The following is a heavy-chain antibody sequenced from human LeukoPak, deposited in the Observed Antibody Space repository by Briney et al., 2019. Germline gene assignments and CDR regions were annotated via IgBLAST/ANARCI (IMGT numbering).Heavy chain of an antibody. CDR3: AKGHRYSSGWYWSHWFDP. Sequence: SETLSLTCAVYGGSFSDYYWTWIRQPPGKGLKWIGEINHSGSTNYNPSLKSRVTISVDTSKKQYFLRLSSVTAADTAVYYCAKGHRYSSGWYWSHWFDPWGQGTLVTVSS. D-gene: IGHD6-19*01. CDR1: GGSFSDYY. J-gene: IGHJ5*02. V-gene: IGHV4-34*01. CDR2: INHSGST.